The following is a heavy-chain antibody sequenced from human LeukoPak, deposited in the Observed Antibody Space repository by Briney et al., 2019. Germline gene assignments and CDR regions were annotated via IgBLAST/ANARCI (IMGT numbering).Heavy chain of an antibody. J-gene: IGHJ4*02. CDR2: INHSGST. V-gene: IGHV4-34*01. CDR3: ARGFRQIGPFPAARGPRDYYFDY. D-gene: IGHD2-2*01. CDR1: GGSFSGYY. Sequence: SETLSLTCAVYGGSFSGYYWSWIRQPPGKGLEWIGEINHSGSTNYNPSLKSRVTISVDTAKNQFSLKLSSVTAADTAVYYCARGFRQIGPFPAARGPRDYYFDYWGQGTLVTVSS.